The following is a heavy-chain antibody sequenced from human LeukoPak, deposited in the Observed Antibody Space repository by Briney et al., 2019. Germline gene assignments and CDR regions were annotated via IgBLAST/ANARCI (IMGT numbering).Heavy chain of an antibody. CDR3: AKRGVVIRVFLVGFHKEAYYFDS. D-gene: IGHD2-21*01. Sequence: GGSLGLSCVASGFTLSDYSMTWVRQAPGKGLEWVAGISGSGGRTDYADSVKGRFTISRDNSKNTLFLQMESLRAEDTAVYFCAKRGVVIRVFLVGFHKEAYYFDSWGQGALVTVSS. CDR1: GFTLSDYS. V-gene: IGHV3-23*01. CDR2: ISGSGGRT. J-gene: IGHJ4*02.